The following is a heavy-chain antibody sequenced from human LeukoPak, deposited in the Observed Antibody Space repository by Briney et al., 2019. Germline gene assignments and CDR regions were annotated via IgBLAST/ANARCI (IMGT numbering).Heavy chain of an antibody. V-gene: IGHV1-2*02. J-gene: IGHJ4*02. D-gene: IGHD6-13*01. CDR1: GYTFPGHY. CDR3: ARDRAAAGYLTSGENFDY. CDR2: INPNSGGT. Sequence: ASVKVSCKASGYTFPGHYMHWVRQAPGQGLEWMGWINPNSGGTNYAQKFQGRVTMTRDTSISTAYMELSRLRSDDTAVYYCARDRAAAGYLTSGENFDYWGQGTLVTVSS.